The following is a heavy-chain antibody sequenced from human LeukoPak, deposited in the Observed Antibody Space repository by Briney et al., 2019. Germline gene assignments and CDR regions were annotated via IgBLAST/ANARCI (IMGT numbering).Heavy chain of an antibody. CDR1: GFTFSSYA. CDR3: AKDQGIGSGTYYWGYFDY. CDR2: ISGSGGST. V-gene: IGHV3-23*01. D-gene: IGHD3-10*01. Sequence: QPGGSLRLSCTASGFTFSSYAMSWVRQAPGKGLEWVSGISGSGGSTVYADSVQGRFSISRDNFKNTVFLQMNSLRAEDTALYYCAKDQGIGSGTYYWGYFDYWGQGTLVTVSS. J-gene: IGHJ4*02.